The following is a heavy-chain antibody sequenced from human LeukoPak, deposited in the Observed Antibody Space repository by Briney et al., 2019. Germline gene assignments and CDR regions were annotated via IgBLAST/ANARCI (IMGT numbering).Heavy chain of an antibody. CDR3: ARDRYDILTGYPKVYGMDV. CDR2: ISYDGSNK. D-gene: IGHD3-9*01. V-gene: IGHV3-30-3*01. Sequence: GGSLRLSCAASGFTFSSHAMHWVRQAPGKGLEWVAVISYDGSNKNYADSVKGRFTISRDNSKNTLYLQMNSLRAEDTAVYYCARDRYDILTGYPKVYGMDVWAKGPRSPSP. J-gene: IGHJ6*02. CDR1: GFTFSSHA.